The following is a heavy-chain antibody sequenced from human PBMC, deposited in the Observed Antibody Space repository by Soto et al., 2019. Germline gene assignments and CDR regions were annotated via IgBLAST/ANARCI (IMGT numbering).Heavy chain of an antibody. CDR2: IYYSGST. CDR3: ARASTYYDFWSGSYENYYYYGMDV. CDR1: GGSISSYY. J-gene: IGHJ6*02. D-gene: IGHD3-3*01. V-gene: IGHV4-59*01. Sequence: PSETLSLTXTVSGGSISSYYWSWIRQPPGKGLEWIGYIYYSGSTNYNPSLKSRVTISVDTSKNQFSLKLSSVTAADTAVYYCARASTYYDFWSGSYENYYYYGMDVWGQGTTVTVSS.